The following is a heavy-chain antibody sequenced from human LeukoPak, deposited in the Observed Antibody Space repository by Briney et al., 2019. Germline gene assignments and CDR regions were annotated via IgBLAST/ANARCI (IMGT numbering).Heavy chain of an antibody. V-gene: IGHV3-21*04. J-gene: IGHJ4*02. CDR3: AKDDALIRFND. Sequence: GGSLRLSCAASGFTFNTYSMSWVRQAPGKGLEWVSIISRTSESIFYADSVKGRFTISRDNSKNTLYLQIYSLRAGDTAVYYCAKDDALIRFNDWGQGTLVTVSS. D-gene: IGHD3-3*01. CDR2: ISRTSESI. CDR1: GFTFNTYS.